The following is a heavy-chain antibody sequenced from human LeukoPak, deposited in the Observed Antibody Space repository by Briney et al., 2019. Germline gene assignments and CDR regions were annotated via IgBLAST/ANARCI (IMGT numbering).Heavy chain of an antibody. D-gene: IGHD3/OR15-3a*01. V-gene: IGHV1-69*13. CDR2: IIPIFGTA. Sequence: GASVKVSCKASGGTFSSYAISWVRQAPGQGLEWMGGIIPIFGTANYAQKFQGRVTITADESTSTAYMELSSLTSEDTAVYYCAAELYGGIFGHCCSFAYWGQGTLVTVSS. CDR1: GGTFSSYA. J-gene: IGHJ4*02. CDR3: AAELYGGIFGHCCSFAY.